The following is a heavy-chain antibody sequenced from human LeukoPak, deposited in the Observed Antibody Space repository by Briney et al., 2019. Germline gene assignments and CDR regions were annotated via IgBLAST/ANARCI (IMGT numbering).Heavy chain of an antibody. CDR3: AKVKGFGEFLANDAFDI. J-gene: IGHJ3*02. CDR2: ISYDGNNK. V-gene: IGHV3-30*18. D-gene: IGHD3-10*01. CDR1: GFTFSTYG. Sequence: GGSLRLSCAASGFTFSTYGMPWVRQAPGKGLEWVAVISYDGNNKYYADSVKGRFTISRDISKNTLYLQMNSLRAEDTAVYYCAKVKGFGEFLANDAFDIWGQGTMVTVSS.